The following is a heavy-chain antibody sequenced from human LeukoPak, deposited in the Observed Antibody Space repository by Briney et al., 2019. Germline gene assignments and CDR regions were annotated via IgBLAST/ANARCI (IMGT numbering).Heavy chain of an antibody. CDR1: AFIFSGHW. D-gene: IGHD1-26*01. J-gene: IGHJ4*02. V-gene: IGHV3-7*03. CDR2: IKEDGSER. CDR3: AKDLPHSVVGTTPFDY. Sequence: GGSLRLSCEGSAFIFSGHWMNWVRQTPGKGLEWVASIKEDGSERQYVDSVKGRFSISRDNTKGSLFLQLNSLRAEDTAIYYCAKDLPHSVVGTTPFDYWGQGTLVTVS.